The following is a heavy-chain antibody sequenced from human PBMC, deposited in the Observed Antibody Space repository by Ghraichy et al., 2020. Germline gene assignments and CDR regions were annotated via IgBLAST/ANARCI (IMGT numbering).Heavy chain of an antibody. CDR1: GGSIRSYY. CDR3: ARRGRGYSLYFYGLDI. V-gene: IGHV4-59*08. J-gene: IGHJ6*02. Sequence: NLSLTCTVSGGSIRSYYWSWIRHPPGKGLEWIGYVYYNGNTDYSPSLKSRATISVDTSKNQFSLRLTSVTAADTAVYYCARRGRGYSLYFYGLDIWGQGTTVTVSS. D-gene: IGHD5-18*01. CDR2: VYYNGNT.